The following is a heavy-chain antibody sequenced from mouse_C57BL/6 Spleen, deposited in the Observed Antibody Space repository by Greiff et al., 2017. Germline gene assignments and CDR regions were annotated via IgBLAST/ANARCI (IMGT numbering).Heavy chain of an antibody. CDR2: ISNGGGST. CDR1: GFTFSDYY. Sequence: DVKLVASGGGLVQPGGSLKLSCAASGFTFSDYYMYWVRQTPEKRLEWVAYISNGGGSTYYPDTVKGRFTISRDNAKNTLYLQMSRLKSEDTAMYYCARQMGIYDYDGAMDYWGQGTSVTVSS. D-gene: IGHD2-4*01. J-gene: IGHJ4*01. V-gene: IGHV5-12*01. CDR3: ARQMGIYDYDGAMDY.